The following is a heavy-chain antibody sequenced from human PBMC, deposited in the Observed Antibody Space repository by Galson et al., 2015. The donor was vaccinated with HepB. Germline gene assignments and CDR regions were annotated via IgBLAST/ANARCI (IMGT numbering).Heavy chain of an antibody. CDR2: ITTSVGST. CDR3: AKDLGDRDWYFDL. CDR1: GFTFSDHY. Sequence: SLSPTCAASGFTFSDHYMDWVRQAPGTRLEWVSTITTSVGSTYYADSVRGRFTISRDNPKNTLYLQMNSLRAEDTAVYYCAKDLGDRDWYFDLWGRGTLVTVSS. J-gene: IGHJ2*01. D-gene: IGHD2-21*02. V-gene: IGHV3-23*01.